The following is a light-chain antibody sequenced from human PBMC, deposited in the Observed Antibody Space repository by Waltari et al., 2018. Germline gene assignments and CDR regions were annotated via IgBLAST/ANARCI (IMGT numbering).Light chain of an antibody. Sequence: EIVLTQSPGTLSGSPGDRATLSCRASQSVSSHLAWYQHRPGQAPRLLIYGGSVRATGVPARFSATGSGTEFTLTISSLQSEDFAVYYCQQYNDWSRTFGQGTKV. CDR2: GGS. CDR3: QQYNDWSRT. CDR1: QSVSSH. J-gene: IGKJ1*01. V-gene: IGKV3-15*01.